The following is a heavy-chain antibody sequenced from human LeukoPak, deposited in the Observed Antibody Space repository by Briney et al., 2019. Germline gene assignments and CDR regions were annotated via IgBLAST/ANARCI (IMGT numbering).Heavy chain of an antibody. J-gene: IGHJ4*02. CDR2: IRSKANSYAT. V-gene: IGHV3-73*01. CDR1: GFTLSGSA. D-gene: IGHD2-21*02. Sequence: GGSLRLSCAASGFTLSGSAMQWVRQASGKGLEWVGRIRSKANSYATAYAASVKGRFTISRDDSKNTAYLQMNSLKTEDTAVYYCTRRSSRGRCGGDCYSGYWGQGTLVTVSS. CDR3: TRRSSRGRCGGDCYSGY.